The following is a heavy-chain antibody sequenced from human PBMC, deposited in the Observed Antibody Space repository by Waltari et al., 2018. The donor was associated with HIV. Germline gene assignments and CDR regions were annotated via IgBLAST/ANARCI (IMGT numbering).Heavy chain of an antibody. D-gene: IGHD3-10*01. CDR2: IYTSGST. CDR1: GVSISSYY. CDR3: ARGGGITMVRGVIHPYYYGMDV. J-gene: IGHJ6*02. Sequence: QVQLQESGPGLVTPSETLSLTCPVSGVSISSYYWSWIRQPAGKGLEWIGRIYTSGSTNYNPSLKSRVTMSVDTSKNQFSLKLTSVTAADTAVYYCARGGGITMVRGVIHPYYYGMDVWGQGTTVTVSS. V-gene: IGHV4-4*07.